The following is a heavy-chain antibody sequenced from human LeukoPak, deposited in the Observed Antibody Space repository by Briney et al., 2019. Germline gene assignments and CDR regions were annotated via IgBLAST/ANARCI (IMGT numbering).Heavy chain of an antibody. CDR1: GFTFTSSA. D-gene: IGHD2-21*01. CDR2: IVVGSGNT. V-gene: IGHV1-58*02. Sequence: TSVKVSCKVSGFTFTSSAMQRMRQARGQRLEWIGWIVVGSGNTNYAQKFQERVTITADLSTTTVYMELSSLRSDDTAVYYCAADPWGDRYGVVGYHRGKGTLVTVSS. J-gene: IGHJ4*02. CDR3: AADPWGDRYGVVGYH.